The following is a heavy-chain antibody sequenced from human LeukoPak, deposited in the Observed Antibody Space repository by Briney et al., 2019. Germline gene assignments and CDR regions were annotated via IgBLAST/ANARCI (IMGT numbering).Heavy chain of an antibody. J-gene: IGHJ4*02. CDR2: ISAGGDT. V-gene: IGHV3-23*01. CDR1: GFTFSSYG. Sequence: GGSLRLSCAASGFTFSSYGMSWVRQAPGKGLEWVSTISAGGDTYYADSVKGRFTISRDNSKNTLYLQMNSLRAEDTAVYYCAKARVPGGQWLASYWGQGPLVTVSS. CDR3: AKARVPGGQWLASY. D-gene: IGHD6-19*01.